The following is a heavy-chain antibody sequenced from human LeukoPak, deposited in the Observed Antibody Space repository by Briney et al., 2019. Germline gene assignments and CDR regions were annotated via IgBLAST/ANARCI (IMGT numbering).Heavy chain of an antibody. CDR3: AKDAVDIAMDRGYKYFQH. CDR2: IFGSGGST. Sequence: GGSLRLSCAASGFTFSNYNMNWVRQAPGKGLEWVSAIFGSGGSTYYADSVKGRFTISRDNSKNTLYLQMNSLRAEDTAVYYCAKDAVDIAMDRGYKYFQHWGQGTLVTVSS. J-gene: IGHJ1*01. V-gene: IGHV3-23*01. CDR1: GFTFSNYN. D-gene: IGHD5-18*01.